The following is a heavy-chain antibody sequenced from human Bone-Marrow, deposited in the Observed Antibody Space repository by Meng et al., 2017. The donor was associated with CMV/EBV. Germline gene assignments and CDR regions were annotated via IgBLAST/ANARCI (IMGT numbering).Heavy chain of an antibody. J-gene: IGHJ6*02. CDR1: GFTFSDYY. D-gene: IGHD6-13*01. CDR2: ISSSGSTI. Sequence: GGSLRLSCAASGFTFSDYYMSWIHQAPGKGLEWVSYISSSGSTIYYADSVKGRFTISRDNAKNSLYLQMNSLRAEDTAVYYCARNSGSIAAAADHYYYGMDVWGQGTTVTVSS. V-gene: IGHV3-11*04. CDR3: ARNSGSIAAAADHYYYGMDV.